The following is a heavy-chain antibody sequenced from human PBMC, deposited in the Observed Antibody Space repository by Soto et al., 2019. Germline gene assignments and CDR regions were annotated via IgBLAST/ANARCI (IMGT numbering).Heavy chain of an antibody. V-gene: IGHV4-30-4*01. Sequence: TLSLTCTVSGGSISSGDYYWSWIRQPPGKGLEWIGYIYYSGSTYYNPSLKSRVTISVDTSKNQFSLKLSSVTAADTAVYYCARDYGNDYYYGMDVWGQGTTVTVSS. D-gene: IGHD1-1*01. CDR1: GGSISSGDYY. CDR2: IYYSGST. J-gene: IGHJ6*02. CDR3: ARDYGNDYYYGMDV.